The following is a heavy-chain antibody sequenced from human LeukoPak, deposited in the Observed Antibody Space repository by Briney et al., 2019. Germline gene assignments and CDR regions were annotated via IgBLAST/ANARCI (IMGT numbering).Heavy chain of an antibody. J-gene: IGHJ4*02. CDR1: GFTFRSSW. Sequence: GGSLRLSCAASGFTFRSSWMHWVRQAPGKGLVWVSRITSDGTNTNYAGSVKGRFTNSRDSAKNTLYLEMNSLGAEDTAVYYCARISYDSSGYFDYWGQGTLVTVSS. D-gene: IGHD3-22*01. V-gene: IGHV3-74*01. CDR2: ITSDGTNT. CDR3: ARISYDSSGYFDY.